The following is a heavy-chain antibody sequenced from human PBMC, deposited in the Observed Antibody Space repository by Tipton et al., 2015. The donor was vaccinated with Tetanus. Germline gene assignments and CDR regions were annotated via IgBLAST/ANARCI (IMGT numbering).Heavy chain of an antibody. J-gene: IGHJ4*02. CDR2: TQFSGGT. V-gene: IGHV4-31*03. D-gene: IGHD6-19*01. Sequence: TLSLTCTVSGVSVMSGDYFWSWVRHLPGKGLEAIGNTQFSGGTYYDPSLKSRATISIDMSKNQFSLKLTSVTAADTAVYFCARDFRGNGDGWSWAYWGQGTLVTVS. CDR3: ARDFRGNGDGWSWAY. CDR1: GVSVMSGDYF.